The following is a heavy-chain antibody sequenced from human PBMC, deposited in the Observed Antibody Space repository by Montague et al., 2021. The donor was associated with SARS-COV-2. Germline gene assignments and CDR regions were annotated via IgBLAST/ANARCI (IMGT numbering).Heavy chain of an antibody. V-gene: IGHV3-30-3*01. CDR2: ISYDGSNK. CDR3: ARELVYYGMDV. J-gene: IGHJ6*02. CDR1: GFTFGSYA. Sequence: SLRLSCAASGFTFGSYAMHWVRQAPGKGLEWVAVISYDGSNKYYADSVKGRFTISRDNSKNTLYLQMNSLRAEDTAVYYCARELVYYGMDVWGQGTTVTVSS.